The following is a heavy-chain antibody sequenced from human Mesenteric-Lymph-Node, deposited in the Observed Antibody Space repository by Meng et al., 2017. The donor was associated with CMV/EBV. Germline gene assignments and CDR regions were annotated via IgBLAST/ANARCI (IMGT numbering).Heavy chain of an antibody. CDR3: ARDSSKWYGNWFGP. Sequence: GSLRLSCSVSGYSVSRGYYWGWIRQTRGKGLEWIGSIYHGGSTYYNPSLKSRVTISIDTSKNQLSLNLTSVTAADTAVYFCARDSSKWYGNWFGPWGQGVLVTVSS. D-gene: IGHD2-2*01. J-gene: IGHJ5*02. CDR1: GYSVSRGYY. V-gene: IGHV4-38-2*02. CDR2: IYHGGST.